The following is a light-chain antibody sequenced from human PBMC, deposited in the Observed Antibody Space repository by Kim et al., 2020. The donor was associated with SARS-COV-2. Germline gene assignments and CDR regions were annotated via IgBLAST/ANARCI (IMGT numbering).Light chain of an antibody. J-gene: IGKJ4*01. CDR1: QTVFHRSNNKNY. CDR2: WAS. Sequence: VTINCKSSQTVFHRSNNKNYLAWCKQNPGQPPKLLIYWASTRQSGVPDRFSGSGSATDFTLTISSLQAEDVAVYYCQQYYSSPLTFGGGTKVDIK. CDR3: QQYYSSPLT. V-gene: IGKV4-1*01.